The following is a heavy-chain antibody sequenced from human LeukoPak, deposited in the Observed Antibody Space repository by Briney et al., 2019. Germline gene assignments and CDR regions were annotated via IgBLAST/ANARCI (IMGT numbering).Heavy chain of an antibody. D-gene: IGHD5-12*01. CDR2: IYYSGST. Sequence: SQTLSLTCTVSGGSISSGGYYSSWIRQHPGKGLEWIGYIYYSGSTYYNPSLKSRVTISVDTSKNQFSLKLSSVTAADTAVYYCARGEDGYNYTFDYWGQGTLVTVSS. V-gene: IGHV4-31*03. CDR1: GGSISSGGYY. CDR3: ARGEDGYNYTFDY. J-gene: IGHJ4*02.